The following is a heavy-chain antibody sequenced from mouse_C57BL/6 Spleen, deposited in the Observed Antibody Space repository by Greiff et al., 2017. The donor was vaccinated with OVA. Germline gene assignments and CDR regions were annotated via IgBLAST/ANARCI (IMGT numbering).Heavy chain of an antibody. CDR3: ARSGTTAGYFDY. Sequence: VQLQQSGPELVKPGASVKISCKASGYAFSSSWMNWVKQRPGKGLEWIGRIYPGDGDTNYNGKFKGKATLTADKSSSTAYMQLSSLTSEDSAIYYCARSGTTAGYFDYWGQGTTLTVSS. D-gene: IGHD1-2*01. J-gene: IGHJ2*01. CDR1: GYAFSSSW. CDR2: IYPGDGDT. V-gene: IGHV1-82*01.